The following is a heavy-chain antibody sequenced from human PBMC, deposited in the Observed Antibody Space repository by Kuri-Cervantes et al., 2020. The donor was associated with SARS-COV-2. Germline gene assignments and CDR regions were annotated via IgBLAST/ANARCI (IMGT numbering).Heavy chain of an antibody. V-gene: IGHV3-23*01. D-gene: IGHD2-2*01. CDR3: ARGRDIYASSWFEY. CDR1: GFTFGSYA. J-gene: IGHJ5*01. Sequence: GESLKISCAAPGFTFGSYAMTWVRQAPGKGLEWVSGISATSGGTYYADSVKGRFTTFRDNSNNRLYLQMSSLRAEDTAVYYCARGRDIYASSWFEYWGQGVLVTVSS. CDR2: ISATSGGT.